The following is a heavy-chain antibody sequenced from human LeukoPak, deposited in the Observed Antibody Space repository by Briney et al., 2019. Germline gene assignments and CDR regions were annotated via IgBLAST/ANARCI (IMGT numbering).Heavy chain of an antibody. CDR1: GFTFSTYG. Sequence: GGSLRLSCAASGFTFSTYGMHWVRQAPGKGLEWVSYISSSSGTIYYADSVKGRFTISRDNAKNSLYLQMNSLRAEDTAVYYCARDYTDMITFGGVIVCPDYWGQGTLVTVSS. CDR3: ARDYTDMITFGGVIVCPDY. CDR2: ISSSSGTI. D-gene: IGHD3-16*02. J-gene: IGHJ4*02. V-gene: IGHV3-48*04.